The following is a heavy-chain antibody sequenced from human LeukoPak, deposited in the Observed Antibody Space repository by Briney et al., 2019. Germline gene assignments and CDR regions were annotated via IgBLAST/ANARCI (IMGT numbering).Heavy chain of an antibody. CDR3: ARWYASGWSAGYYFDF. D-gene: IGHD6-19*01. CDR2: FYYTGST. Sequence: SETLSLTCTVSGGSINTGSSYWGWIRQPPGRGLEWLGSFYYTGSTFYNPSLQSRVSVSFDTSKMHFFLNLNSVTAADTAVYYCARWYASGWSAGYYFDFWGQGTLVTVSS. CDR1: GGSINTGSSY. J-gene: IGHJ4*02. V-gene: IGHV4-39*02.